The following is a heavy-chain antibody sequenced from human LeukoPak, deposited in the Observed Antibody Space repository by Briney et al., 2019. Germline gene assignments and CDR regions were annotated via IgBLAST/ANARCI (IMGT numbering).Heavy chain of an antibody. D-gene: IGHD6-13*01. CDR2: IYPRDGST. J-gene: IGHJ4*02. CDR3: ATATRGSSRKLDY. Sequence: ASVKVSCKASGYTFTSNYIHWVRQAPGQGLEWMGMIYPRDGSTSYAQKFQGRVTMTEDTSTDTAYMELSSLRSEDTAVYYCATATRGSSRKLDYWGQGTLVTVSS. V-gene: IGHV1-46*01. CDR1: GYTFTSNY.